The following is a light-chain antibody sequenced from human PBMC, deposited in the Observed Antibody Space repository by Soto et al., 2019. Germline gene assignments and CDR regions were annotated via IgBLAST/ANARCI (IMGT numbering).Light chain of an antibody. J-gene: IGKJ1*01. CDR2: GAS. CDR3: QQYGSSPWT. CDR1: ESVSSNY. Sequence: EIVLTQSPGTLSLSPGERATLSCRASESVSSNYLAWYQQKPGQAPRLLIYGASSRATGIPDRFIGSGSGTDFTLTISRLEPEDFAVYYCQQYGSSPWTFGQGTKVEIK. V-gene: IGKV3-20*01.